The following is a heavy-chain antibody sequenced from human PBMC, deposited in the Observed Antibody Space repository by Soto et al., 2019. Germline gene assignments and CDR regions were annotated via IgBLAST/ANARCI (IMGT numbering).Heavy chain of an antibody. CDR3: AKMRTYYCSGGSCYYYYYMDV. V-gene: IGHV3-23*01. J-gene: IGHJ6*03. CDR2: IIGSGVST. CDR1: GFTFSSYA. Sequence: GGSLRLSCAASGFTFSSYAMSWVRQAPGKGLEWVSAIIGSGVSTYYADSVKGRFTISRDNSKNTLYLQMNSLRAEDTAVYYCAKMRTYYCSGGSCYYYYYMDVWGKGTTVTVSS. D-gene: IGHD2-15*01.